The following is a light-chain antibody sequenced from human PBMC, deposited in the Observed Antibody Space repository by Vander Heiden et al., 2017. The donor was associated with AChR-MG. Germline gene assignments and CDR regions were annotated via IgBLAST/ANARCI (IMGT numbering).Light chain of an antibody. V-gene: IGKV3-11*01. CDR2: DTS. CDR3: HQRYNWPPVT. Sequence: EIVLTQSPATLSLSPGERATLSCRASQSVSRYLAWYQQKPGQAPSLLIYDTSNRATGIPARFSGSGSGTDFTLTISSLEPEDFAVYYCHQRYNWPPVTFGQGTKLEIK. J-gene: IGKJ2*01. CDR1: QSVSRY.